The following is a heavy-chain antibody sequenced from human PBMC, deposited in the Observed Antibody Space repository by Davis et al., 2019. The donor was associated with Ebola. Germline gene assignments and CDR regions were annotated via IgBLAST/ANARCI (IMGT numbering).Heavy chain of an antibody. J-gene: IGHJ4*02. CDR1: GFTFTSYA. V-gene: IGHV3-48*02. D-gene: IGHD2-21*01. Sequence: GGSLRLSCAASGFTFTSYAMDWVRQAPGKGLEWLSYISTSDSSTSYADSLKGRFTISRDNAKNSLYLQMNSLRDEDTAVYYCARDAPRTGGDLDYWGQGTLVTVSS. CDR3: ARDAPRTGGDLDY. CDR2: ISTSDSST.